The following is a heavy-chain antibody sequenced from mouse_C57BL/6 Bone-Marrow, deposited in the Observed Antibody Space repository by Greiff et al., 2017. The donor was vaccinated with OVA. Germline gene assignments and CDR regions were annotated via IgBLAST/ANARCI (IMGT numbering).Heavy chain of an antibody. V-gene: IGHV1-81*01. CDR1: GYTFTSYG. Sequence: VHLVESGAELARPGASVKLSCKASGYTFTSYGISWVKQRTGQGLEWIGEIYPRSGNTYYNEKFKGKATLTADKSSSTAYMELRSLTSEDSAVYFCASRYYYYAMDYWGQGTSVTVSS. CDR3: ASRYYYYAMDY. D-gene: IGHD1-1*01. CDR2: IYPRSGNT. J-gene: IGHJ4*01.